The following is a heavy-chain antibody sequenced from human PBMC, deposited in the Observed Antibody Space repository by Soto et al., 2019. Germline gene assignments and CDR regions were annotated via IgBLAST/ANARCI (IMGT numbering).Heavy chain of an antibody. D-gene: IGHD6-25*01. CDR2: IYYSGST. CDR1: GGSISSYY. V-gene: IGHV4-59*01. CDR3: ARDHPYSSGAFDI. Sequence: QVQLQESGPGLVKPSETLSLTCTVSGGSISSYYWSWIRQPPGKGLEWIGYIYYSGSTNYNPSLKSRVTISVDTSKNQFSRKLSSVTAADTAVYYCARDHPYSSGAFDIWGQGTMVTVSS. J-gene: IGHJ3*02.